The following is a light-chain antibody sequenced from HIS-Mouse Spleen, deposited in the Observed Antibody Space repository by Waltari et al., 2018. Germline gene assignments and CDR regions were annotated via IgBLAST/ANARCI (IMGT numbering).Light chain of an antibody. CDR1: ALPKKY. J-gene: IGLJ2*01. CDR3: YSTDSSGNHRV. CDR2: EDS. Sequence: SYELTQPPSVSVSPGQTARITCSGDALPKKYAYWYQQKSGQAPVLVICEDSKRPSGIPERCAGSSSGTMATLNISGAQVEDEADYYCYSTDSSGNHRVFGGGTKLTVL. V-gene: IGLV3-10*01.